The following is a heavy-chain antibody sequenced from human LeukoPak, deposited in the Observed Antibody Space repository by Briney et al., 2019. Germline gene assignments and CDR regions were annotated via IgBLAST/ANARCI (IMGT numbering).Heavy chain of an antibody. CDR2: IKQDGSEK. J-gene: IGHJ4*02. V-gene: IGHV3-7*03. Sequence: GGSLRLSCAASGFTFSDYWMNWVRQARGKGLEWVAIIKQDGSEKLYVDSVKGRFTISRDNAKNSLYLQMNSLRVDDMAVYYCVAGRGWLPDYWGQGTLVTVSS. CDR1: GFTFSDYW. D-gene: IGHD5-12*01. CDR3: VAGRGWLPDY.